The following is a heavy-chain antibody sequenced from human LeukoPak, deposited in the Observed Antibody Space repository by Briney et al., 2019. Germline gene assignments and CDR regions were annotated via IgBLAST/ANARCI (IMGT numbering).Heavy chain of an antibody. CDR1: GFTFSSYS. V-gene: IGHV3-48*04. CDR2: ISSSSSTI. CDR3: ARDRFTDYFDY. D-gene: IGHD3-16*01. Sequence: GGSLRLSCAASGFTFSSYSMNWVRQAPGKGLEWVSYISSSSSTIYYADSVKGRFTISRDNAKNSLYLQMNSLRAEDTAVYYCARDRFTDYFDYWGQGTLVTVSS. J-gene: IGHJ4*02.